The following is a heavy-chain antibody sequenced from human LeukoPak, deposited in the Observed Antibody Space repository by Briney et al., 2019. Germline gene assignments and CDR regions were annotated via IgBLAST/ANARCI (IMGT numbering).Heavy chain of an antibody. J-gene: IGHJ4*02. CDR3: ARGGYSSGWLDY. CDR2: LIPILGIA. V-gene: IGHV1-69*04. Sequence: SVKVSCKASGGTFSSYAISWVRQAPGQGLEWMGRLIPILGIANYAQKFQGRVTITADKSTSTAYMELSSLRSEDTAVYYCARGGYSSGWLDYWGQGTLVTVSS. CDR1: GGTFSSYA. D-gene: IGHD6-19*01.